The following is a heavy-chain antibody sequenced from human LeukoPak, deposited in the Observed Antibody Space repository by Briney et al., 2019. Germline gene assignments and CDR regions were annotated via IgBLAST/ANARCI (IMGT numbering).Heavy chain of an antibody. J-gene: IGHJ4*02. CDR1: GFTFSSYA. CDR3: AKDEFDYGSGSYYTNY. Sequence: AGSLGLSCAASGFTFSSYAMSWVRQAPGKGLEWASAISGSGGSTYYADSVKGRFTISRDNSKNTLYLQMNSLRAEDTAVYYCAKDEFDYGSGSYYTNYWGQGTLVTVSS. D-gene: IGHD3-10*01. V-gene: IGHV3-23*01. CDR2: ISGSGGST.